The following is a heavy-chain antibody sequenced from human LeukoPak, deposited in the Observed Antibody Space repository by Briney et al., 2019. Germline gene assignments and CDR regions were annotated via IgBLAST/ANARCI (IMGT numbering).Heavy chain of an antibody. D-gene: IGHD3-22*01. CDR2: INTDGTEK. CDR3: ARVGITMIVVVAFLDY. V-gene: IGHV3-7*01. Sequence: PGGSLRLSCAASGFTFSNYWMTWIRQAPGKGLEWVANINTDGTEKYYVDSVRGRFTISRDNAKISLYLQMNSLRAEDTAVYYCARVGITMIVVVAFLDYWGQGTLVTVSS. J-gene: IGHJ4*02. CDR1: GFTFSNYW.